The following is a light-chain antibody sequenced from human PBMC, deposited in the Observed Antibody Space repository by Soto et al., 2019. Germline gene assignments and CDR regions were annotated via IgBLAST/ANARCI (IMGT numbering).Light chain of an antibody. V-gene: IGLV2-8*01. Sequence: QSALTQPPSASGSPGQSVTISCTGTNSDVGGYNYVSWYQQYPGKAPKLIIYEVNERPSGVPDRFSGSKSGNTASLTVSGLQTADEVDYYCSSYAGSNWYVFGTGTKLTVL. J-gene: IGLJ1*01. CDR2: EVN. CDR3: SSYAGSNWYV. CDR1: NSDVGGYNY.